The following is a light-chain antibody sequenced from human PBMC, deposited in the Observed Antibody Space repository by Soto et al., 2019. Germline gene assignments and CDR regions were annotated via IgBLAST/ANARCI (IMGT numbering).Light chain of an antibody. CDR1: SSDVGCYNR. J-gene: IGLJ1*01. V-gene: IGLV2-23*01. Sequence: QSALPQPASGSGSPGQSITISCTGTSSDVGCYNRVSWYQQHPGEAPKLMIYGGTKRPSGVSNRVSGSKSGNTASLTISGLQAEDGADYHCCSYAGISTYYVFGTGTKVTVL. CDR3: CSYAGISTYYV. CDR2: GGT.